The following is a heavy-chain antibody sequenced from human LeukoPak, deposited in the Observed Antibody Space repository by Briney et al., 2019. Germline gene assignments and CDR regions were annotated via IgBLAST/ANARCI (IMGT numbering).Heavy chain of an antibody. Sequence: ASVKVSCKVSGYTLTELSMHWVRQAPGKGLEWMGGFDPEDGETIYAQKFQGRVTMTEDTSTDTAYMELSSLRSEDTAVYYCATVASTSCHLDSCGYNWFDPWGQGTLVTVSS. D-gene: IGHD2-2*01. J-gene: IGHJ5*02. CDR1: GYTLTELS. V-gene: IGHV1-24*01. CDR2: FDPEDGET. CDR3: ATVASTSCHLDSCGYNWFDP.